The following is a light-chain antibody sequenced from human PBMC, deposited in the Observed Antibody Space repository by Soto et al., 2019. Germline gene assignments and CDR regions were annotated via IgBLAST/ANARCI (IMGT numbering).Light chain of an antibody. J-gene: IGKJ1*01. Sequence: EIVLTQSPGSLSLSPGERATLSCRASQVVTSNYLAWYQQKPGQAPRLLIYTTSSRATGVPERFSGSGSGIDFTLTISRLEPEDSAVYYCQQYGGSPWTFGQGTKVEIK. CDR3: QQYGGSPWT. CDR1: QVVTSNY. CDR2: TTS. V-gene: IGKV3-20*01.